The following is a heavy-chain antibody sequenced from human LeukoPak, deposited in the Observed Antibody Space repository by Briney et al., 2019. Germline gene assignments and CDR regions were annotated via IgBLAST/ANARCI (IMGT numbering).Heavy chain of an antibody. CDR2: IYYSGST. CDR1: GGSISSYY. Sequence: PPETLSLTCTVSGGSISSYYWSWIRQPPGKGLEWIGYIYYSGSTNYNPSLKSRVTISVDTSKNQFSLKLSSVTAADTAVYYCARGRYSYYTVRFDPWGQGTLVTVSS. V-gene: IGHV4-59*01. J-gene: IGHJ5*02. CDR3: ARGRYSYYTVRFDP. D-gene: IGHD5-18*01.